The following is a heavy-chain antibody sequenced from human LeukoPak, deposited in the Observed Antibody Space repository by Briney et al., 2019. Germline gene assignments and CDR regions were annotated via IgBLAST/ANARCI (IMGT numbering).Heavy chain of an antibody. J-gene: IGHJ4*02. CDR2: ITSGNRRI. CDR3: ATTFGSSGHYFDS. Sequence: PGGSLRLSCAASGFIFTLYDMNWVRQSPGKGLKWISDITSGNRRIYYSNSVRGRFTISRDDSTRSVYLQMNNLRDEDTAVYYCATTFGSSGHYFDSWGQGTLVTVSS. V-gene: IGHV3-48*02. CDR1: GFIFTLYD. D-gene: IGHD6-13*01.